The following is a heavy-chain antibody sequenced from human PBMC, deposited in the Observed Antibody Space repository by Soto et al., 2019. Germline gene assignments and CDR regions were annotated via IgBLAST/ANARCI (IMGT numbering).Heavy chain of an antibody. CDR1: GGSISSGGYY. V-gene: IGHV4-31*03. CDR3: ARSVFP. CDR2: IFYIGST. Sequence: VQLQESGPGLVKPSQTLSLTCTVSGGSISSGGYYWNWIRQHPGKGLEWIGYIFYIGSTYYNQLPKSRVTISVDTSKNQSSLKLNSVTAADTAVYYCARSVFPWGQGTLVTVSS. J-gene: IGHJ5*02.